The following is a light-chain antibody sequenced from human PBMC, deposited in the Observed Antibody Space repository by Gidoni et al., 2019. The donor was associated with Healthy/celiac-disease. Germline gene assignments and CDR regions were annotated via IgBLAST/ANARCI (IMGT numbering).Light chain of an antibody. CDR2: AAS. V-gene: IGKV1-39*01. Sequence: DIQMTQSPSSLSASVEDRVTITCRASQSISSYLNWYQQKPGKAPKLLIYAASSLQSGVPSRFSGSGSGTDFTLTINSLQPEDFATYYCQQSYSTPRTFGQGTKVEIK. J-gene: IGKJ1*01. CDR1: QSISSY. CDR3: QQSYSTPRT.